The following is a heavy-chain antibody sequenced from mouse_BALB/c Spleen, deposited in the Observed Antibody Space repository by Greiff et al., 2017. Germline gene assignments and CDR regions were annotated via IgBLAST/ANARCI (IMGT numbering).Heavy chain of an antibody. CDR3: AREGGKGPFAY. CDR1: GYTFTDYA. CDR2: ISTYYGDA. V-gene: IGHV1S137*01. J-gene: IGHJ3*01. Sequence: VQLQQSGAELVRPGVSVKISCKGSGYTFTDYAMHWVKQSHAKSLEWIGVISTYYGDASYNQKFKGKATMTVDESSSTAYMELARLTSEDSAIYYCAREGGKGPFAYWGQGTLVTVSA. D-gene: IGHD1-3*01.